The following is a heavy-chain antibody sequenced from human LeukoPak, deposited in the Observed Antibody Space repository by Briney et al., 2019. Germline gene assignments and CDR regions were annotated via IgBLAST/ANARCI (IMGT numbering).Heavy chain of an antibody. V-gene: IGHV3-30*03. CDR3: LREGYYDTSGPFSGYFDF. D-gene: IGHD3-22*01. CDR2: ISSDSNTR. CDR1: GFTFSSYG. Sequence: GRSLRLSCAASGFTFSSYGMHWARQAPGKGLEWVAVISSDSNTRIYANSVEGRFTISRDNSKNTVYLQLSGLRVEDTAVYYCLREGYYDTSGPFSGYFDFWGQGDLVTVSS. J-gene: IGHJ4*02.